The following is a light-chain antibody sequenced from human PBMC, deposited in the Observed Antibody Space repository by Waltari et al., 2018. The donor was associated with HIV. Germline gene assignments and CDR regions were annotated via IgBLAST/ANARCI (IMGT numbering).Light chain of an antibody. V-gene: IGLV1-47*01. CDR3: AAWGNSLSLL. Sequence: QSVLTQPPSASGTPGQRVTISCSGSSSNIGSNYVYWYQQLPGTAPKLLLYRNNQRPSGVPDRFSGSQSGISASLAISGLRSEDEADYYCAAWGNSLSLLFGGGTKLTVL. J-gene: IGLJ2*01. CDR1: SSNIGSNY. CDR2: RNN.